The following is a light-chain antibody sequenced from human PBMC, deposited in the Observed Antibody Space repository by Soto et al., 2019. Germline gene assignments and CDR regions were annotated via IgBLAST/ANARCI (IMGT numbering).Light chain of an antibody. CDR1: SSDVGGYNY. J-gene: IGLJ1*01. CDR2: AVT. V-gene: IGLV2-14*01. Sequence: QSVLTQPASVSGSPGQSITMSCTGTSSDVGGYNYVSWYQQHPGKAPKLMIYAVTYRPSGVSSRFSGSKSGNTASLTISGLQAEDEADYYCSSYTSSSTLFGTGTKVTVL. CDR3: SSYTSSSTL.